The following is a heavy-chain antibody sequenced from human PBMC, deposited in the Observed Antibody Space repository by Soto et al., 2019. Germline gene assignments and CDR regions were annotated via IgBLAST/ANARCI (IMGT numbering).Heavy chain of an antibody. J-gene: IGHJ6*03. CDR1: GFTFSSYA. CDR2: ISGSGGST. CDR3: ARDQVRIAAPSLYYYMDV. D-gene: IGHD6-6*01. V-gene: IGHV3-23*01. Sequence: GGSLRLSCAASGFTFSSYAMSWVRQAPGKGLEWVSAISGSGGSTYYADSVKGRFTISRDNSKNTLYLQMNSLRAEDTAVYYCARDQVRIAAPSLYYYMDVWGKGTTVTVSS.